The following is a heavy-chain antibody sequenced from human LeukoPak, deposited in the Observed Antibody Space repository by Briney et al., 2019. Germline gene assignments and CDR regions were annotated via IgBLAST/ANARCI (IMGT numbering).Heavy chain of an antibody. D-gene: IGHD6-6*01. CDR2: INPNSGGT. V-gene: IGHV1-2*02. J-gene: IGHJ5*02. CDR1: GYTFTGYY. CDR3: ARVAYSSSAVHWFDR. Sequence: ASVKDSCKASGYTFTGYYIHWVRQAPGQGLEWMGWINPNSGGTNYAQKFQGRVTMTRDTSISTAYMELSRLRSGDTAVYYCARVAYSSSAVHWFDRWGHGILVTVFS.